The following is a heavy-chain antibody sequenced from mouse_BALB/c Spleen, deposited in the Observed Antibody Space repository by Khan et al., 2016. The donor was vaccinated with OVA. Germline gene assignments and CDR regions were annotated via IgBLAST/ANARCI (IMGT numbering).Heavy chain of an antibody. V-gene: IGHV2-6-1*01. J-gene: IGHJ4*01. CDR2: IWSYGST. CDR1: GFSLTNYG. CDR3: ARQPCYHYNIMDY. Sequence: QVQLKESGPGLVAPSQSLSITCTISGFSLTNYGVHWVRQPSGKGLEWLVVIWSYGSTTYNSALKSRLSISNDNSKSQDFLKMNSLQTDDTAMYYCARQPCYHYNIMDYWGQGTSVTVSS.